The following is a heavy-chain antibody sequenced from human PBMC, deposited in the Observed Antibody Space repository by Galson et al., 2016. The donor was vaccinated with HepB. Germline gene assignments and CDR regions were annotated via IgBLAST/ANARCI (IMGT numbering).Heavy chain of an antibody. CDR2: IRGSDNVP. V-gene: IGHV3-23*01. Sequence: SLRLSCPGSGLAFSYHVMYWVRQAPGKGLEWVSAIRGSDNVPTYADSVKGRFTIFRDDSKNAVFLQMNSLRADNTAIYYCAKLGVRVATGGVDYWGQGTLVTVSS. J-gene: IGHJ4*02. CDR3: AKLGVRVATGGVDY. D-gene: IGHD3-10*01. CDR1: GLAFSYHV.